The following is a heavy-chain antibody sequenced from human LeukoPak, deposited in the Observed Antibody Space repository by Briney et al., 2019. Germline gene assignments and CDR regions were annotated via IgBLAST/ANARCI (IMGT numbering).Heavy chain of an antibody. J-gene: IGHJ4*02. V-gene: IGHV3-7*01. Sequence: GGSLRLSCAASGFTFSNDWMCWVGHAPGKGLEWVANINQDESKKYYADSVKGRFTISRDNAKNSLYLQMSSLTAEDTAIYYCARDHAYRADYWGQGTLVTVSS. CDR3: ARDHAYRADY. CDR2: INQDESKK. CDR1: GFTFSNDW. D-gene: IGHD2-2*01.